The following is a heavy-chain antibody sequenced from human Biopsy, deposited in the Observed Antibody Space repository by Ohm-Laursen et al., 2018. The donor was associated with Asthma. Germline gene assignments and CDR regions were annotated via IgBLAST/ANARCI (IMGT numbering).Heavy chain of an antibody. CDR2: IKSKTDGGTT. V-gene: IGHV3-15*01. CDR1: GFSVSSNY. J-gene: IGHJ4*02. CDR3: TTGIDY. Sequence: SLRLSCAASGFSVSSNYMSWVRQAPGKGLEWVGRIKSKTDGGTTDYAAPVKGRFTISRDDSKNTLYLQMNSLKTEDTAVYYCTTGIDYWGQGTLVTVSS.